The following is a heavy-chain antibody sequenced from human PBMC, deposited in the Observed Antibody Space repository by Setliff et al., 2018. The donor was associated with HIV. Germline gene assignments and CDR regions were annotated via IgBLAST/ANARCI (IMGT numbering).Heavy chain of an antibody. V-gene: IGHV4-4*02. CDR1: GASISNSNW. D-gene: IGHD3-10*01. J-gene: IGHJ4*02. Sequence: PSETLSLTCAVSGASISNSNWWSWVRQSPGKGLEWIGEIHHSGKSNYNPSLKGRVTMSADQSKNQLSLSLTSVTAADTAVYYCARGESYGSGTVNIDSRGQGMLVTVS. CDR3: ARGESYGSGTVNIDS. CDR2: IHHSGKS.